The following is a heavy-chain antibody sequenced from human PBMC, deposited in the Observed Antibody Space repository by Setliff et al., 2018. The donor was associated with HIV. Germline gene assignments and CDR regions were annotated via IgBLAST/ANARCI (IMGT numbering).Heavy chain of an antibody. CDR1: GFTFNDYY. D-gene: IGHD5-12*01. V-gene: IGHV3-11*05. CDR3: ARVMIGYSGYDAFDY. J-gene: IGHJ4*02. CDR2: ITGSSSYT. Sequence: GGSLRLSCAASGFTFNDYYMSWIRQAPGKGLEWVSYITGSSSYTNYADSVKGRFTISRDNAKNSLYLQMNSLRAEDTAVYYCARVMIGYSGYDAFDYWGQGTLVTVSS.